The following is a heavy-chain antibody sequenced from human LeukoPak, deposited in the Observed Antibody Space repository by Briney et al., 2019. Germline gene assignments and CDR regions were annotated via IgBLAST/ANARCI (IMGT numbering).Heavy chain of an antibody. CDR3: AKDVSAAAGPDY. V-gene: IGHV3-30*02. D-gene: IGHD6-13*01. CDR2: IRYDGSNK. Sequence: PGGSMRLSCAASGFTFSSYSMNWVRQAPGKGLEWVAFIRYDGSNKYYADSVKGRFTISRDNSKNTLYLQMNSLRAEDTAVYYCAKDVSAAAGPDYWGQGTLVTVSS. CDR1: GFTFSSYS. J-gene: IGHJ4*02.